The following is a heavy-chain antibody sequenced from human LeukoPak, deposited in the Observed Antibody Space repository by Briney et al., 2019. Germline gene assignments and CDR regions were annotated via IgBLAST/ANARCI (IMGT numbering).Heavy chain of an antibody. CDR1: GFTFSRHW. CDR3: AKIPKGGYFDS. V-gene: IGHV3-23*01. CDR2: ISPSGDST. D-gene: IGHD2-2*01. J-gene: IGHJ4*02. Sequence: GGSLRLSCVTSGFTFSRHWLSWVRQAPGKGLEWVSHISPSGDSTYYADSVKGRFTISRDSSKNTLSLQMNSLRAEDTAVYYCAKIPKGGYFDSWGQGTLVTVSS.